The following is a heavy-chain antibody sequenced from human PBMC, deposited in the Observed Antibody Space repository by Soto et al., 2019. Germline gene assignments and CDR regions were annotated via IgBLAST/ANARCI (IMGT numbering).Heavy chain of an antibody. V-gene: IGHV3-30-3*01. J-gene: IGHJ4*02. CDR1: GFTFSSYD. CDR2: ILWDGSYK. Sequence: GGSLRLSCAASGFTSASGFTFSSYDMHWVRQAPGKGLEWVALILWDGSYKYYADSVKGRFTISRDNSKNTLYLQMNSLRVEDTAVYYCARETGYSSGWRQDYWGQGTLVTVSS. D-gene: IGHD6-19*01. CDR3: ARETGYSSGWRQDY.